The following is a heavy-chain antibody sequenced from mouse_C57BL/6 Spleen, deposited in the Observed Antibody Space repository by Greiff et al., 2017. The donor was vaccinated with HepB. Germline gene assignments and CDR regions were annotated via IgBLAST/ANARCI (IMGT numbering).Heavy chain of an antibody. J-gene: IGHJ2*01. Sequence: QVQLQQPGAELVRPGSSVKLSCTASGYTFTSYWMAWVKQRPGQGLAWIGNIYPSDSETHYNHKVKDKATLTVDKSSSTAYMQLSSLTSEDSAAYDGAREGVYYGNPEDFDYWGQGTTRTVSS. D-gene: IGHD2-1*01. CDR3: AREGVYYGNPEDFDY. CDR1: GYTFTSYW. CDR2: IYPSDSET. V-gene: IGHV1-61*01.